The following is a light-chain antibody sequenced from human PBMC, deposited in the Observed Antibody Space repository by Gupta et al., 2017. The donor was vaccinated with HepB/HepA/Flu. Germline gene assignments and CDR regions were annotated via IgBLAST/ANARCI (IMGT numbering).Light chain of an antibody. J-gene: IGLJ3*02. CDR2: GNN. CDR1: SSNIGAHYD. V-gene: IGLV1-40*01. Sequence: SVLTQPPSVSGAPGQRVTIPCTGSSSNIGAHYDVHWYQQLPGTAPKLLIYGNNNRPSGVPDRFSGSRSVTSASLAITGLQAEDEADYYCQSYDSSLTAWVFGGGTKVTVL. CDR3: QSYDSSLTAWV.